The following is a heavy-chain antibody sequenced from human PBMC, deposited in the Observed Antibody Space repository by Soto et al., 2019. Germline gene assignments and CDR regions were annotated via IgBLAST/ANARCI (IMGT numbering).Heavy chain of an antibody. CDR2: ISGSGGST. Sequence: LRLSCAASGFTFSSYAMSWVRQAPGKGLEWVSAISGSGGSTYYADSVKGRFTISRDNSKNTLYLQMNSLRAEDTAVYYCAKWPSIAARPRDGAFDIWGQGTMVTVSS. J-gene: IGHJ3*02. D-gene: IGHD6-6*01. CDR3: AKWPSIAARPRDGAFDI. CDR1: GFTFSSYA. V-gene: IGHV3-23*01.